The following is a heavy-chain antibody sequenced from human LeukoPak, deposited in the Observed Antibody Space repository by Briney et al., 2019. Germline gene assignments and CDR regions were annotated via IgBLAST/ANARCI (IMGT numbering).Heavy chain of an antibody. V-gene: IGHV3-73*01. Sequence: PGGSLKLSCAASGFTFSGSAMHWVHQASGKGLEWVGRIRSKANSYATAYAASVKGRFTISRDDSKNTAYLQMNSLKTEDTAVYYCTRYAETYCSGGSCYPRAFDIWGQGTMVTVSS. CDR3: TRYAETYCSGGSCYPRAFDI. D-gene: IGHD2-15*01. CDR2: IRSKANSYAT. CDR1: GFTFSGSA. J-gene: IGHJ3*02.